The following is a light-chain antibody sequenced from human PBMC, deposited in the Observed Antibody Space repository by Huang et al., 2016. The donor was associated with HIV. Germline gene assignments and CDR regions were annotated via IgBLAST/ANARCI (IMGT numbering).Light chain of an antibody. CDR1: PSVSSY. Sequence: EIVLTQSPATLSLSPGERATLSCRASPSVSSYLAWYQQRPGQAPRLLIYDASNRATGVPGRFSGSGSGTDFTLTISSLAPEDFAVDYCQQRSNWPPLTFGGGTKVEIK. CDR2: DAS. V-gene: IGKV3-11*01. J-gene: IGKJ4*02. CDR3: QQRSNWPPLT.